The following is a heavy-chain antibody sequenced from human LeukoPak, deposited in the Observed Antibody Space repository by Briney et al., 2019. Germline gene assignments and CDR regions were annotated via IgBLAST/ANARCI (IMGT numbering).Heavy chain of an antibody. D-gene: IGHD3-16*01. V-gene: IGHV3-30*03. J-gene: IGHJ5*02. CDR1: GFIFSSYG. CDR2: ISYDGSNK. Sequence: GGSLRLSCAASGFIFSSYGMHWVRQAPGKGLEWVAIISYDGSNKYYADSVKGRFTISRDNARNSLFLQMNSLRVEDTAVYYCASQSFAKFDPWGQGTLVIVSS. CDR3: ASQSFAKFDP.